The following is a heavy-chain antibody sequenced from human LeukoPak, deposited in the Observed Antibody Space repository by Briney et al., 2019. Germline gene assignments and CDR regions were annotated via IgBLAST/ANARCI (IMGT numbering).Heavy chain of an antibody. Sequence: SQTLSLTCTVSDGSISSGGYYWSWIRQHPGKGLEWIGYIYYSGSTYYNPSLKSRVTISVDTSKNQFSLKLSSVTAADTAVYYCARVLRRFLEWTFDYWGQETLVTVSS. CDR2: IYYSGST. J-gene: IGHJ4*02. CDR1: DGSISSGGYY. V-gene: IGHV4-31*03. CDR3: ARVLRRFLEWTFDY. D-gene: IGHD3-3*01.